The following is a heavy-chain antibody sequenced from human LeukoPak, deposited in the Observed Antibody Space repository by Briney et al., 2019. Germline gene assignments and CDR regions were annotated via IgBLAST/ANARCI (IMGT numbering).Heavy chain of an antibody. CDR1: GFIFSDSY. CDR3: TRDAGFVRNFGLFDY. V-gene: IGHV3-11*01. Sequence: PGGSLRLSCAASGFIFSDSYMSWIRQAPGKGLEWVSYISTSGSAIYYVDSVKGRFTISRDNAKSSLFLQLNSLRAEDTAIYYCTRDAGFVRNFGLFDYWGQGTLVTVSS. CDR2: ISTSGSAI. J-gene: IGHJ4*02. D-gene: IGHD3-10*01.